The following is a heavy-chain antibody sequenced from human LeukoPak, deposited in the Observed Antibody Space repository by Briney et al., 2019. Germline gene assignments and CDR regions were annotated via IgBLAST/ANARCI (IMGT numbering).Heavy chain of an antibody. Sequence: GGSLRLSCAASGFSFSSYRMNWVRQAPGKGLEWVSSVSNSGDYIHYADSVKGRFTISRDNAKNSLYLQMNSLRVEDTAVYYCARLLVYGSGAEAFDYWGQGTLDTVS. CDR1: GFSFSSYR. CDR3: ARLLVYGSGAEAFDY. V-gene: IGHV3-21*01. D-gene: IGHD3-10*01. J-gene: IGHJ4*02. CDR2: VSNSGDYI.